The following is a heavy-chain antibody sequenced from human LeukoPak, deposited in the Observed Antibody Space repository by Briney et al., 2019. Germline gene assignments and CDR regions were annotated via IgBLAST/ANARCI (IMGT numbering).Heavy chain of an antibody. CDR1: GFTFSSYA. CDR2: ITGSGTST. CDR3: ARGGGLDYHGSGSLSTRHYSAMDV. J-gene: IGHJ6*02. Sequence: GGSLRLSCAASGFTFSSYAMSWVRQAPGKGLEWISTITGSGTSTSSADSVKGRFTISRDNSKNTLYLQMNSLRAEDTAVYYCARGGGLDYHGSGSLSTRHYSAMDVWGQGTTVTVSS. V-gene: IGHV3-23*01. D-gene: IGHD3-10*01.